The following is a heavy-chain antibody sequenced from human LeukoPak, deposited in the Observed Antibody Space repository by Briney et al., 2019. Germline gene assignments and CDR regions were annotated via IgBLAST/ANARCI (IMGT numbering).Heavy chain of an antibody. V-gene: IGHV4-59*12. CDR1: GGSISSYY. J-gene: IGHJ4*02. Sequence: SETLSLTCTVSGGSISSYYWSWIRQPPGKGLEWIGYIYYSGSTNYNPSLKSRVTISVDTSKNQFSLKLSSVTAADTAVYYCARNRKDYGGPFDYWGQGTLVTVSS. D-gene: IGHD4-23*01. CDR3: ARNRKDYGGPFDY. CDR2: IYYSGST.